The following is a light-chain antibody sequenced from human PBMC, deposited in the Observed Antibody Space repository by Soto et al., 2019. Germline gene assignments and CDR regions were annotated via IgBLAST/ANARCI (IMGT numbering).Light chain of an antibody. V-gene: IGLV2-8*01. Sequence: QSALTQPPSASGSPGQSVAISCTGTSSDVGGYNYVSWYQQHPGKAPKLIIYEVTKRPSGVPDRFSGSKSGNTASLTVSGLQAEDEANYYCSSYAGINNLVFGGGTQLTVL. CDR1: SSDVGGYNY. J-gene: IGLJ3*02. CDR3: SSYAGINNLV. CDR2: EVT.